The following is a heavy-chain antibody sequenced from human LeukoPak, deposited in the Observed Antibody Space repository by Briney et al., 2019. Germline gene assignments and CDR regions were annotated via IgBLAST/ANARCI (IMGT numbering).Heavy chain of an antibody. CDR1: GRTFSSYA. CDR3: ARNGDREQPYYFDY. V-gene: IGHV1-69*04. J-gene: IGHJ4*02. CDR2: IIPILGIA. D-gene: IGHD1-26*01. Sequence: GASVTVSCKASGRTFSSYAISWVRQAPGQGLEWMGRIIPILGIANYVQKFQGRVTITADKSTSTAYMELSSLRSEDTAVYYCARNGDREQPYYFDYWGQGTLVTVSS.